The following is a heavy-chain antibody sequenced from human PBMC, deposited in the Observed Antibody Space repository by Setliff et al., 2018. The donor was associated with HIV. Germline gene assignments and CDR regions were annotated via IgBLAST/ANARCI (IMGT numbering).Heavy chain of an antibody. V-gene: IGHV4-39*07. CDR2: FYYSGNT. J-gene: IGHJ6*02. D-gene: IGHD3-16*01. CDR1: GGSISSSSYY. CDR3: ARDWAAPYYYGMDV. Sequence: PSETLSLTCTVSGGSISSSSYYWGWIRQPPGKGLEWIGSFYYSGNTYYNPSLKSRVTISIDASKNQLSLKLSSVTAADTAVYYCARDWAAPYYYGMDVWGQGTTVTVSS.